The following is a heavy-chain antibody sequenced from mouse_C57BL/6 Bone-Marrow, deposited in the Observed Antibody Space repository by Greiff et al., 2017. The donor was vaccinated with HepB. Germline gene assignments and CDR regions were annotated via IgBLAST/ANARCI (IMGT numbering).Heavy chain of an antibody. CDR3: ARDRRYYGSSLYWYFDV. CDR2: INYDGSST. Sequence: EVQVVESEGGLVQPGSSMKLSCTASGFTFSDYYMAWVRQVPEKGLEWVANINYDGSSTYYLDSLKSRFIISRDNAKNTLYLQMSSLKSEDTATYYCARDRRYYGSSLYWYFDVWGTGTTVTVSS. CDR1: GFTFSDYY. D-gene: IGHD1-1*01. V-gene: IGHV5-16*01. J-gene: IGHJ1*03.